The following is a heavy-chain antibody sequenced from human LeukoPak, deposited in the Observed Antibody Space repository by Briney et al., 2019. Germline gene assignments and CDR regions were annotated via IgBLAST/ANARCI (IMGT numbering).Heavy chain of an antibody. CDR3: ARGSYCGGDCSPLYYYYGIDV. CDR1: GYTFTGYY. D-gene: IGHD2-21*02. J-gene: IGHJ6*02. CDR2: INPSGGST. Sequence: GASVKVSCKASGYTFTGYYMHWVRQAPGQGLEWMGIINPSGGSTSYAQKFQGRVTMTRDTSTSTVYMELSSLRSEDTAVYYCARGSYCGGDCSPLYYYYGIDVWGQGTTVTVSS. V-gene: IGHV1-46*01.